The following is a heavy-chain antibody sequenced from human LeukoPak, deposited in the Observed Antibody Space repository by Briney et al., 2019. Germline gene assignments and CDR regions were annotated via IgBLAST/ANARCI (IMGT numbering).Heavy chain of an antibody. CDR2: ISAYNGNT. CDR1: GYTFTSYG. CDR3: ARAALAAGGDY. V-gene: IGHV1-18*01. Sequence: ASVKVSCKASGYTFTSYGISWVRQAPGQGLEWMGWISAYNGNTNYAQKLQGRVTMTTDTSRNTAYMELNSLRSDDTAVYYCARAALAAGGDYWGQGTLVTVSS. J-gene: IGHJ4*02. D-gene: IGHD6-13*01.